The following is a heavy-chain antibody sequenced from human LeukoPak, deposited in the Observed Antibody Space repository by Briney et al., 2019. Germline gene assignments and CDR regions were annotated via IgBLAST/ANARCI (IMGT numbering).Heavy chain of an antibody. V-gene: IGHV1-18*01. D-gene: IGHD3-3*01. J-gene: IGHJ4*02. CDR3: ARVLWYDFWSAYYFDY. Sequence: ASVKVSCKASGYTFNSYDISWVRQAPGQGLEWMAWISTYNGNTNYAQKVQGRVTMTTDTSTSTAYMELRSLRSDDTAVYYCARVLWYDFWSAYYFDYWGQGTLVTVSS. CDR1: GYTFNSYD. CDR2: ISTYNGNT.